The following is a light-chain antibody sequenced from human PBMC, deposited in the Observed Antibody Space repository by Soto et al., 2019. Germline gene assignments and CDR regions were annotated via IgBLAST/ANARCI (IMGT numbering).Light chain of an antibody. Sequence: QSVLTQPPSASGSPGQSVTISCTGTSSDVGSSNFVSWYQQHPGKVPRVVIYEVSQRPSGVPDRFSGSKSGNTASLTVSGLQADDEADYYCSSYAGNNNYVFGSGTKVTVL. CDR1: SSDVGSSNF. CDR3: SSYAGNNNYV. J-gene: IGLJ1*01. CDR2: EVS. V-gene: IGLV2-8*01.